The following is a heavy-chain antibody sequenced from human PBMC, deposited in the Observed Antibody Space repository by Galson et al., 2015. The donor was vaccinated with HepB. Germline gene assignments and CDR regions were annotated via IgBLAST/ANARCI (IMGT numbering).Heavy chain of an antibody. CDR1: GFSFNSFA. V-gene: IGHV3-30*04. J-gene: IGHJ6*03. D-gene: IGHD1-26*01. Sequence: SLRLSCAGSGFSFNSFAMHWVRQAPGKGLEWVAFVSSDGIDGYFADSVRGRFTTSRDNSKNTVYLQMNTLGDEDTAIYYCARDRTADSGDYLDVWGKGTTVIVSS. CDR2: VSSDGIDG. CDR3: ARDRTADSGDYLDV.